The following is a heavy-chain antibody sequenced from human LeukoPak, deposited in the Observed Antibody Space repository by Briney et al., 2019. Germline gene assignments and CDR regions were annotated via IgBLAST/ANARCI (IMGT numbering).Heavy chain of an antibody. D-gene: IGHD5-24*01. CDR2: IIPILGIA. Sequence: WASVKVSCKASGYTFTGYYMHWVRQAPGQGLEWMGRIIPILGIANYAQKFQGRVTITADKSTSTAYMELSSLRSEDTAVYYCARRAPAENYYYYGMDVWGQGTTVTVSS. J-gene: IGHJ6*02. CDR1: GYTFTGYY. CDR3: ARRAPAENYYYYGMDV. V-gene: IGHV1-69*02.